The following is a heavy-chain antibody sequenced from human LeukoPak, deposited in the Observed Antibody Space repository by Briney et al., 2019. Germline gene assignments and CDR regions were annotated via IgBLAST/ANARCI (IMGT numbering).Heavy chain of an antibody. J-gene: IGHJ4*02. Sequence: ASVKVSCKVSGYTLTELSMHWVRQAPGRGLEWVGGFDLEDGETVYAQKFQGRVTMTEDTSSDTAYMDLSSLRSEDTAVYYCATAFRNYDFWSGPGFDYWGQGTLVTVSS. CDR3: ATAFRNYDFWSGPGFDY. V-gene: IGHV1-24*01. CDR1: GYTLTELS. CDR2: FDLEDGET. D-gene: IGHD3-3*01.